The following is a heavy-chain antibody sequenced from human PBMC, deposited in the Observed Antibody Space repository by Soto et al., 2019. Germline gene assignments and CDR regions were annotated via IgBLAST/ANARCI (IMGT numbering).Heavy chain of an antibody. V-gene: IGHV4-4*02. D-gene: IGHD2-15*01. CDR3: FHLGGAPYSPVF. CDR2: IFYSGST. Sequence: PSETLSLTCAVSGGSLSSSNWWSWVRQPPGKALEWLGEIFYSGSTKYNPSLNSRVTISADQSKNHLSLRLSSVTAADTAVYYCFHLGGAPYSPVFWGPGILVTV. CDR1: GGSLSSSNW. J-gene: IGHJ4*01.